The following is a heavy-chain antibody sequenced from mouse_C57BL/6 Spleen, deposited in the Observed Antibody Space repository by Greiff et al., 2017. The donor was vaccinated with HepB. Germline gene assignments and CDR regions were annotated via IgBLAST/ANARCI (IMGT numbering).Heavy chain of an antibody. CDR2: IWSGGST. CDR3: ARKDPLGLFDY. J-gene: IGHJ2*01. D-gene: IGHD4-1*01. Sequence: QVQLQQSGPGLVQPSQSLSITCTVSGFSLTSYGVHWVRQSPGKGLEWLGVIWSGGSTDYNAAFISRLSISKDNSKSQVFFKMHSLQADDTAIYYCARKDPLGLFDYWGQGTTLTVSS. CDR1: GFSLTSYG. V-gene: IGHV2-2*01.